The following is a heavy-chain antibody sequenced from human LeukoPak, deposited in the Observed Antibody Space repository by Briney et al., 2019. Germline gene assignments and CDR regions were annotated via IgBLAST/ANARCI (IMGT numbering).Heavy chain of an antibody. J-gene: IGHJ4*02. D-gene: IGHD3-3*01. Sequence: PSETLSLTCTVSGGSISSYYWSWIRQPAGKGLVWIGRIYTSGSTNYNPSLKSRVTMSVDTSKNQFSLKLSSVTAADTAVYYCARGNFWSGYPYCFDYWGQGTLVTVSS. CDR2: IYTSGST. CDR3: ARGNFWSGYPYCFDY. CDR1: GGSISSYY. V-gene: IGHV4-4*07.